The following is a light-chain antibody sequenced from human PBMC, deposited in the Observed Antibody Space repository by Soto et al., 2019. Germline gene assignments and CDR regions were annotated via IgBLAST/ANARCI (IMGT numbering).Light chain of an antibody. CDR3: LSYTSANTRV. CDR1: SSDVGSHNL. V-gene: IGLV2-14*02. CDR2: EAS. J-gene: IGLJ3*02. Sequence: QSVLTQPASVSGSPGQSITISCTGTSSDVGSHNLVSWYQQYPGKAPKLIIFEASKRPSGVSNRFSGSKSGNTASLTISGLQPEDEADYYCLSYTSANTRVFGGGTQLTVL.